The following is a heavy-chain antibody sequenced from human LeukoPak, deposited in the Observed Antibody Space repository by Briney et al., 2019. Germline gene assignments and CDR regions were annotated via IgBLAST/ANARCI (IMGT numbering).Heavy chain of an antibody. V-gene: IGHV4-31*03. CDR2: IYYSGST. D-gene: IGHD3-22*01. CDR1: GGSISSGGYS. Sequence: SQTLSLTCTVSGGSISSGGYSWSWLRQHPGKGLEWIVYIYYSGSTYYNPSLKSRVTISVDTSKNQFSLKLSSVTAADTAVYYCARVPYYYDSSGYRLIYFDYWGQGTLVTVSS. CDR3: ARVPYYYDSSGYRLIYFDY. J-gene: IGHJ4*02.